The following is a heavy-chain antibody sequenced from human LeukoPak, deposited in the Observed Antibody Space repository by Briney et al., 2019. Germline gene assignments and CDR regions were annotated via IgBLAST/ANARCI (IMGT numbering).Heavy chain of an antibody. CDR2: IKQDGSEK. CDR1: GFTFSSYW. CDR3: AKDYGGVMNF. J-gene: IGHJ4*02. Sequence: GGSLRLSCAASGFTFSSYWMSWVRQAPGKGLEWVANIKQDGSEKYYVDSVKGRFTISRDNSKNTLYLQMKNLRVEDTAVYYCAKDYGGVMNFWGQETLVTVSS. D-gene: IGHD3-16*01. V-gene: IGHV3-7*01.